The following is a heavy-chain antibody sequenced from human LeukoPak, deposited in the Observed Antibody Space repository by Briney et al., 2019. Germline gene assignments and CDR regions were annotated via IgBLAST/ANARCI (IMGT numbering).Heavy chain of an antibody. CDR3: ARDGGTYFLGPFDY. D-gene: IGHD1-1*01. CDR2: ISSSSSYI. J-gene: IGHJ4*02. CDR1: GFTFSSYS. Sequence: GGSLRLSCAASGFTFSSYSMNWVRQAPGKGLEWVSSISSSSSYIYYADSVKGRFTISRDNAKNSLYLQMNSLRAEDTAVYYCARDGGTYFLGPFDYWGQGTLVTVSS. V-gene: IGHV3-21*01.